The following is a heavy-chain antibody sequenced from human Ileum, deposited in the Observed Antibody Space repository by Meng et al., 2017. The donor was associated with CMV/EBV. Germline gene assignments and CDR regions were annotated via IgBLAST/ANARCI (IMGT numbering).Heavy chain of an antibody. Sequence: QVQLVQLETEMKCPGASLKVSCKTFGNTFTDYYLHGVRQAPGQGLEWMGWINPITGDTKYAQKYQGSVTLTRDTSISTVYMEVTSADTAVYYCARGANYASYRVDYWGQGTLVTVSS. J-gene: IGHJ4*01. V-gene: IGHV1-2*02. CDR1: GNTFTDYY. CDR2: INPITGDT. CDR3: ARGANYASYRVDY. D-gene: IGHD1-7*01.